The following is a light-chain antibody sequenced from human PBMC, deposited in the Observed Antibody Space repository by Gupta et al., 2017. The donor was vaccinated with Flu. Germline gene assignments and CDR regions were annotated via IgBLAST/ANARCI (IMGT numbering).Light chain of an antibody. Sequence: DIQMTQSPSSLSASVGDRVTITCRSSQIIGTYLNWYRQRPGRGPELLIHAASSLHTGVPSRFSGSGSGTDFTFTISKLQPEDFATFYCQQSDSTPYSFGQGTNLKIK. CDR3: QQSDSTPYS. CDR2: AAS. CDR1: QIIGTY. V-gene: IGKV1-39*01. J-gene: IGKJ2*03.